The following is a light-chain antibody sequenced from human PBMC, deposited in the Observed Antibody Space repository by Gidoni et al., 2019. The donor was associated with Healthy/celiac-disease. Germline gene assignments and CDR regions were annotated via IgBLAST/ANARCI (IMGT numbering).Light chain of an antibody. CDR2: LGS. CDR1: QSHLHSNGYNY. V-gene: IGKV2-28*01. Sequence: DIVMTQSPLSLPVSPGEPASLSCRSSQSHLHSNGYNYLDWYLRKPGQSPQLLIYLGSNRASGVPDRFSGSGSGTDFTLKISRMEAENDGVYYCMQALQTPFTCGPGTKVDIK. CDR3: MQALQTPFT. J-gene: IGKJ3*01.